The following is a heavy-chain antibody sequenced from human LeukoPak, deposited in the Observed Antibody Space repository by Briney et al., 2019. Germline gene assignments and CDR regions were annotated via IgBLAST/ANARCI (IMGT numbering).Heavy chain of an antibody. CDR2: IYYSGST. CDR1: GGSISSYY. CDR3: ASHFSSGAMHYGMDV. D-gene: IGHD6-19*01. J-gene: IGHJ6*02. Sequence: SETLSLTCTVSGGSISSYYWSWIRQPPGKGLEWIGYIYYSGSTNYNPSLKSRVTTSVDPSKNQFSLKLSSVTAADTAVYSCASHFSSGAMHYGMDVWGQGTTVTVSS. V-gene: IGHV4-59*08.